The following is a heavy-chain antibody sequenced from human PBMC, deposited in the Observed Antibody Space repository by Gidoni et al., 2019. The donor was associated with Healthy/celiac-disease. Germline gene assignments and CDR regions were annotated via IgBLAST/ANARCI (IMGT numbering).Heavy chain of an antibody. CDR1: GFTFSSYA. J-gene: IGHJ4*02. V-gene: IGHV3-23*01. CDR2: ISGSGGST. CDR3: AKGGGPKYYYDSSGYLRY. D-gene: IGHD3-22*01. Sequence: EVQLLESGGGLVQPGGSLRLSCAASGFTFSSYAMSWVRQAPGKGLEWVSAISGSGGSTYYADSVKGRFTISRDNSKNTLYLQMNSLRAEDTAVYYCAKGGGPKYYYDSSGYLRYWGQGTLVTVSS.